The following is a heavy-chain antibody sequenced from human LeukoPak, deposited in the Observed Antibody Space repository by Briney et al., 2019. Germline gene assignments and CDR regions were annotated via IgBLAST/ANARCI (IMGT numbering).Heavy chain of an antibody. D-gene: IGHD1-7*01. CDR2: ISAYNGNT. CDR3: ASINWNYRWFDP. CDR1: GYTFTSYG. J-gene: IGHJ5*02. Sequence: GASVKVPCKASGYTFTSYGISWVRQAPGQGLEWMGWISAYNGNTNYAQKLQGRVTMTTDTSTSTAYMELRSLRSDDTAVYYCASINWNYRWFDPWGQGTLVTVSS. V-gene: IGHV1-18*01.